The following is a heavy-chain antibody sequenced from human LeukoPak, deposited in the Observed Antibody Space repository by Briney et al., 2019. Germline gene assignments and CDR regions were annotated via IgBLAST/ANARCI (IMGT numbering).Heavy chain of an antibody. J-gene: IGHJ4*02. V-gene: IGHV3-64*01. CDR2: ISSNGGST. D-gene: IGHD6-19*01. CDR1: GFTFSSYA. Sequence: PGGSLRLSCAASGFTFSSYAMHWVRQAPGKGLEYVSAISSNGGSTYYANSVKGRFTISRDNSKNTLYLQVGSLRAEDMAVYYCARGGSSGFEYYFDYWGQGTLVTVSS. CDR3: ARGGSSGFEYYFDY.